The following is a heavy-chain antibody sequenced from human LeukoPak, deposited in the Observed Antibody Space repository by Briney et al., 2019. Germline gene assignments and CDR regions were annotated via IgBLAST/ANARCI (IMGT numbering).Heavy chain of an antibody. CDR3: ARDNSYGPLDY. Sequence: ASVKVSCKASGYTFANSGISWVRQAPGHGLEWMAWISAHNGDTKYTQEFQGRVTMTTDTSTSTAYMELRSLKSDDTAVYYCARDNSYGPLDYWGQGTPVTVSS. CDR2: ISAHNGDT. D-gene: IGHD4-17*01. V-gene: IGHV1-18*01. J-gene: IGHJ4*02. CDR1: GYTFANSG.